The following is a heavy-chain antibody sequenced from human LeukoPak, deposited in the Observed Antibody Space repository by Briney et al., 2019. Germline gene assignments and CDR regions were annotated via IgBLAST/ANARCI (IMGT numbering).Heavy chain of an antibody. V-gene: IGHV5-51*01. D-gene: IGHD5-18*01. CDR3: ARPRDTYTDAFDI. J-gene: IGHJ3*02. CDR1: GYSFTTYW. CDR2: IYPGDSET. Sequence: GESLKISCKGSGYSFTTYWIGWVRQMPGKGLEWMGIIYPGDSETRYSPSFQGQVTFSADKSISTAYLQWSSLKASDTAMYYCARPRDTYTDAFDIWGQGTMVTVSS.